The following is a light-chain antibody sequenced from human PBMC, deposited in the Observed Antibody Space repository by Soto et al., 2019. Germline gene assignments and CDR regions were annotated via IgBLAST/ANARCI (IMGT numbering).Light chain of an antibody. Sequence: QSALTQPASVSGSPGQSIAISCTGTFSDVGGYDYVSWYQQHPDKAPKLMIYEVTKRPSGVSNRFSGSKSGNTASLTISGLKPEDEADYDCSSHSSGSTRVFGSGTKVTVL. J-gene: IGLJ1*01. CDR2: EVT. CDR1: FSDVGGYDY. CDR3: SSHSSGSTRV. V-gene: IGLV2-14*01.